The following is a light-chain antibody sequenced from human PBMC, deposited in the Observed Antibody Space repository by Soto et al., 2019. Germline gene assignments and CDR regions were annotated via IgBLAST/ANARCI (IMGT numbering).Light chain of an antibody. CDR2: GAS. Sequence: EIVMTQSPATLSVSPGERATLSCRASQSVSSNLAWYQQKPGQAPRLLIYGASTRATGIPARFSGSGSGTDFTLTINSLQSEDFAVYYCQQYNNWPPFTFGPGTKVDIK. J-gene: IGKJ3*01. CDR3: QQYNNWPPFT. CDR1: QSVSSN. V-gene: IGKV3-15*01.